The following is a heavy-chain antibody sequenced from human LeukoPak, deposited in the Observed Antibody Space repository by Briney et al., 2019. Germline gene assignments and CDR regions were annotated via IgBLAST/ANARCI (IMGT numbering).Heavy chain of an antibody. CDR3: ARYSYSHGYFDY. CDR1: GFTFSSYW. V-gene: IGHV3-7*01. Sequence: GGSLRLSCAASGFTFSSYWMSWVRQAPGRGLEWVANIKQGGSEKYYVDSVKGRFTISRDNAKNSLSLQMNSLRAEDMAVYYCARYSYSHGYFDYWGQGTLVTVSS. D-gene: IGHD5-18*01. J-gene: IGHJ4*02. CDR2: IKQGGSEK.